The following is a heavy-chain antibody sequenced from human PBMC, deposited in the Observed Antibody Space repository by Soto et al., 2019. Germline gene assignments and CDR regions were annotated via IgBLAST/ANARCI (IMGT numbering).Heavy chain of an antibody. CDR3: ARITRS. D-gene: IGHD3-3*01. Sequence: EVRLVESGGGLVQPGGSLRLSCAASGLTVSSSAMNWVRQAPGKGLEWISSLSGDGKATYYADSVKGRFTISRDISKNTLFLQTDSLRVEDTAIYFCARITRSWGQGTRVTVSS. CDR1: GLTVSSSA. CDR2: LSGDGKAT. J-gene: IGHJ5*02. V-gene: IGHV3-23*04.